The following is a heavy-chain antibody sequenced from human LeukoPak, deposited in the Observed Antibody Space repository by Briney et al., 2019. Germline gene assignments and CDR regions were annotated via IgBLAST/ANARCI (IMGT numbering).Heavy chain of an antibody. CDR1: GGSFSGYY. Sequence: PSETLSLTCAVYGGSFSGYYWSWIRQPPGKGLECIGEINHSGSTNYNPSLKSRVTISVDTSKNQFSLKLSSVTAADTAVYYCARRHYDFWSGSPQPYDYWGQGTLVTVSS. CDR2: INHSGST. D-gene: IGHD3-3*01. CDR3: ARRHYDFWSGSPQPYDY. J-gene: IGHJ4*02. V-gene: IGHV4-34*01.